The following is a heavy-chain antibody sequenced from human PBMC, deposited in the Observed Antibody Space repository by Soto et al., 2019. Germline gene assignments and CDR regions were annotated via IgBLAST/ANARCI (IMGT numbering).Heavy chain of an antibody. Sequence: QVRLQQWGAGLLKPSETLSLTCAVYGGSLGGDYWTWIRQAPGTGLEWIGEINHSGTINFDPSLRSSLTISLDTSNKESTLKLSSVTEAHTAPYYCAGADRTMVTSYSLDVWGQGTPVTFPS. D-gene: IGHD4-17*01. V-gene: IGHV4-34*01. J-gene: IGHJ6*02. CDR2: INHSGTI. CDR3: AGADRTMVTSYSLDV. CDR1: GGSLGGDY.